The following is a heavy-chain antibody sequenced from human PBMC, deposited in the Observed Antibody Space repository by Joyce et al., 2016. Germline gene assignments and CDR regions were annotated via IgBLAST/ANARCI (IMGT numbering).Heavy chain of an antibody. V-gene: IGHV3-30*03. D-gene: IGHD3-22*01. J-gene: IGHJ4*02. CDR1: RFTFNRYS. CDR2: ISNDGSDK. Sequence: QVHLVESGGGVVKPGRSLRLSCAAARFTFNRYSLHWVRQAPGKGLEWVTVISNDGSDKYYADSVRGRFTISRDNSKNTLYLQMNSLRAEDTAVYYCARSGYYDTTLGYFDFWGQGTLVTVSS. CDR3: ARSGYYDTTLGYFDF.